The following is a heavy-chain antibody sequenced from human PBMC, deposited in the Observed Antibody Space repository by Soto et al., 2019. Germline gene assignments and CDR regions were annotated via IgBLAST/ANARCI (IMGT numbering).Heavy chain of an antibody. CDR3: ARGLGYDSNGRFLAAFDV. CDR2: IFHTGTT. CDR1: GASLSSGGYY. V-gene: IGHV4-31*03. J-gene: IGHJ3*01. Sequence: QVQLQESGPGLAKPSQTLSLTCTVSGASLSSGGYYWTWIRQVPGKALEWIGYIFHTGTTFYNPSRKRRVVMSIEKSDNQFSLNLRSVTAADTAVYYCARGLGYDSNGRFLAAFDVWGQGTMVTVSS. D-gene: IGHD3-22*01.